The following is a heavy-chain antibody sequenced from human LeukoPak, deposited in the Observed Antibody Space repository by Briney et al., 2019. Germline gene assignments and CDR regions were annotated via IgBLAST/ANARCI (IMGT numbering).Heavy chain of an antibody. V-gene: IGHV1-69*02. CDR3: ARARDHDAFDI. J-gene: IGHJ3*02. Sequence: SVKVSCRASGGTFSSYTISWVRQAPGQGLEWMGRIIPILGIANYAQKFQGRVTITADKSTSTAYMELSSLRSEDTAVYYCARARDHDAFDIWGQGTMVTVSS. CDR2: IIPILGIA. CDR1: GGTFSSYT.